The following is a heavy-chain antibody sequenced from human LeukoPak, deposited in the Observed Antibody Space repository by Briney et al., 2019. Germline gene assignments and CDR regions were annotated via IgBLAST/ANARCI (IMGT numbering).Heavy chain of an antibody. CDR3: ARNFAEFDI. Sequence: PSETLSLTCTVSGGSISSSYWSWIRQPPGKGLEWIGYIYYSGSTNYNPSLKSRVTISVDTSQNKFSLKLSSVTAADTAVYYCARNFAEFDIWGQGTMVTVSS. CDR2: IYYSGST. J-gene: IGHJ3*02. CDR1: GGSISSSY. V-gene: IGHV4-59*01.